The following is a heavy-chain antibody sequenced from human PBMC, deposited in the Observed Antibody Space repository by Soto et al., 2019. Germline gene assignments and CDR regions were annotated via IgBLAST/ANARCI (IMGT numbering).Heavy chain of an antibody. CDR2: ISGSGGST. D-gene: IGHD4-17*01. V-gene: IGHV3-23*01. CDR3: AKNIPYGDYNYYYYYYMDV. J-gene: IGHJ6*03. CDR1: GFTFSSYA. Sequence: EVQLLESGGGLVQPGGSLRLSCAASGFTFSSYAMSWVRQAPGKGLEWVSAISGSGGSTYYADSVKGRFTISRDNPKNTLYLQMNSLRAEDTAVYYCAKNIPYGDYNYYYYYYMDVWGKGTTVTVSS.